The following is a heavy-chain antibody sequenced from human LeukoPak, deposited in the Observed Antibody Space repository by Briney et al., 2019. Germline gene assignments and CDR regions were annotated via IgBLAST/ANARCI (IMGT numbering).Heavy chain of an antibody. CDR1: GFTFSSYA. D-gene: IGHD6-13*01. Sequence: PGGSLRLSCTASGFTFSSYAMSWVRQAPGKGLEWVSGISSSGGSTYPADSVKGRFTISRDSSKNTLYLQMNSLRAEDTAVYSCAKTHGHSSSWYIIDYWGQGTLVTVSS. CDR3: AKTHGHSSSWYIIDY. V-gene: IGHV3-23*01. CDR2: ISSSGGST. J-gene: IGHJ4*02.